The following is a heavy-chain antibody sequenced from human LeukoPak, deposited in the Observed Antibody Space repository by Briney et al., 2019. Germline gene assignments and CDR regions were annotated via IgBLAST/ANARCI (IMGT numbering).Heavy chain of an antibody. V-gene: IGHV3-30*02. Sequence: PGGSLRLSCAASGLTFGNSAMHWVRQAPGKGLECVAFIQFDGSNKHYSDSVKGRFTISRDNSKNTLYLEMNSLRAEHPAVYYCATHCSGTACHRDYWGQGTLVTVSS. CDR1: GLTFGNSA. CDR2: IQFDGSNK. J-gene: IGHJ4*02. D-gene: IGHD2-2*01. CDR3: ATHCSGTACHRDY.